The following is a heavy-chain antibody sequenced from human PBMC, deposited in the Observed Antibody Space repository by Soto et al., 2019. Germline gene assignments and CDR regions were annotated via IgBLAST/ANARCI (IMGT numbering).Heavy chain of an antibody. Sequence: GGSLRLSCAASGFTFTRYSMNWVRQAPGKELEWVSSISSTTNYIYYGDSMKGRFTISRDNAKNSLYLGMNNLRAEDTAVYYCPRQSEDLTSNFDYWGQGTLVTVSS. CDR1: GFTFTRYS. D-gene: IGHD7-27*01. J-gene: IGHJ4*02. CDR2: ISSTTNYI. V-gene: IGHV3-21*06. CDR3: PRQSEDLTSNFDY.